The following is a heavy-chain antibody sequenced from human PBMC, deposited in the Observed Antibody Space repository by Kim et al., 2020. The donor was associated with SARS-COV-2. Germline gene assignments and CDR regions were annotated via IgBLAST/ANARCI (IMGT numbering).Heavy chain of an antibody. D-gene: IGHD3-9*01. CDR3: ARDSYYDIFRYYYYYMDV. CDR1: GYTFTSYA. CDR2: INAGNGNT. Sequence: ASVKVSCKASGYTFTSYAMHWVRQAPGQRLEWMGWINAGNGNTKYSQKFQGRVTITRDTSASTPYMELSSLRSEDTAVYYCARDSYYDIFRYYYYYMDVWGKGTTVTVSS. J-gene: IGHJ6*03. V-gene: IGHV1-3*01.